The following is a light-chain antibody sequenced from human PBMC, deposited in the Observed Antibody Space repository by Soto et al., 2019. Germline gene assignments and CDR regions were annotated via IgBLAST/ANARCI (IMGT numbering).Light chain of an antibody. Sequence: QAVVTQPPSASGTPGQRVTISCSGSSSNFGSNYVYWYQQLPGTAPKLLIYRNTQRPSGVPDRFSGSKSGTSASLAISGLRSEDEADYYCAAWDDSLSGVVFGGGTKLTVL. V-gene: IGLV1-47*01. CDR3: AAWDDSLSGVV. CDR1: SSNFGSNY. J-gene: IGLJ2*01. CDR2: RNT.